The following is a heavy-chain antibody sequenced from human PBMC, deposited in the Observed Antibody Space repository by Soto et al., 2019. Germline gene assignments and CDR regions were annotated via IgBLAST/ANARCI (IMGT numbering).Heavy chain of an antibody. D-gene: IGHD1-1*01. CDR2: IIPLFSTP. CDR1: GGTFSSSA. CDR3: ARDNYRVQLGVNYYYMLDV. Sequence: HVQLVQSGAEMKEPGSSVKVSCKTSGGTFSSSAISWLRQAPGQGLEWRGGIIPLFSTPDYAQKFQGRVTTAADESTSTAYMELSSLRSEDTAVDYCARDNYRVQLGVNYYYMLDVWGQGTTIPVSS. J-gene: IGHJ6*02. V-gene: IGHV1-69*12.